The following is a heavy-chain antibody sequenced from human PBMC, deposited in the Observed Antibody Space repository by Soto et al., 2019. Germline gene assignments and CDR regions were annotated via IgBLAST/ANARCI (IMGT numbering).Heavy chain of an antibody. J-gene: IGHJ4*02. V-gene: IGHV3-9*01. CDR1: GFTFDDYA. CDR3: AKDRAPISITIFGVAFDY. Sequence: GGSLRLSCAASGFTFDDYAMHGVRQAPGKGLEWVSGISWNSGSIGYADSVKGRFTISRDNAKNSLYLQMNSLRAEDTALYYCAKDRAPISITIFGVAFDYWGQGTLVTVSS. D-gene: IGHD3-3*01. CDR2: ISWNSGSI.